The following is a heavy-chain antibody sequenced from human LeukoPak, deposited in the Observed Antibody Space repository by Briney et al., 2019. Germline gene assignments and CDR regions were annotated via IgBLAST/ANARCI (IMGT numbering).Heavy chain of an antibody. CDR2: IKQDGSEK. CDR1: GFTFSSYW. Sequence: PGGSLRLSCAASGFTFSSYWMSWVRQAPGKGLEWVANIKQDGSEKYYVDSVKGRFTISRENAKNSLYLQMNSLRAEDTAVYYCARWAGYNSFRQEYYFDYWGQGTLVTVSS. J-gene: IGHJ4*02. CDR3: ARWAGYNSFRQEYYFDY. D-gene: IGHD5-24*01. V-gene: IGHV3-7*01.